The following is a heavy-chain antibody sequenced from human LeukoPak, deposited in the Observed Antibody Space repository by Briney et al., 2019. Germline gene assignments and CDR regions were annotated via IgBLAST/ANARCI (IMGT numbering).Heavy chain of an antibody. CDR3: ARDSSIVVVPAASHGGNWFDP. Sequence: ASVKVSCKASGYTFTGYYMHWVRQASGQGLEWMGWINPNSGGTNYAQKFQGRVTMTRDTSISTAYMELSRLRSEDTAVYYCARDSSIVVVPAASHGGNWFDPWGQGTLVTVSS. CDR1: GYTFTGYY. V-gene: IGHV1-2*02. CDR2: INPNSGGT. D-gene: IGHD2-2*01. J-gene: IGHJ5*02.